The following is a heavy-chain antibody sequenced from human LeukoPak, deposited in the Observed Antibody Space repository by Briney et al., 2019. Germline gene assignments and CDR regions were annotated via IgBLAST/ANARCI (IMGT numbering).Heavy chain of an antibody. V-gene: IGHV1-46*01. J-gene: IGHJ4*02. Sequence: ASVKVSCKASGYTFTSYYMHWVRQAPGQGLEWMGIINPSGGSTSYAQKFQGRVTMTRDTSISTAYMELSRLRSDDTAVYYCATDTAMAKIFDYWGQGTLVTVSS. CDR2: INPSGGST. CDR1: GYTFTSYY. D-gene: IGHD5-18*01. CDR3: ATDTAMAKIFDY.